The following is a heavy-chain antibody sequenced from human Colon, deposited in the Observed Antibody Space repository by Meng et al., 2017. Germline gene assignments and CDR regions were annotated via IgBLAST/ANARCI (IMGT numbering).Heavy chain of an antibody. Sequence: QQSAPGLLNPPGAPPPLCLVSGVSSTSGNGWSWARQAPGKGMEWIGQIDLSGKTDYNPSLKSRVTISLDKSMNQLFLEVYFVTAADTAIYYCARHLGWEFNYWGPGNLVTVSS. D-gene: IGHD6-19*01. V-gene: IGHV4-4*03. CDR1: GVSSTSGNG. CDR2: IDLSGKT. CDR3: ARHLGWEFNY. J-gene: IGHJ4*02.